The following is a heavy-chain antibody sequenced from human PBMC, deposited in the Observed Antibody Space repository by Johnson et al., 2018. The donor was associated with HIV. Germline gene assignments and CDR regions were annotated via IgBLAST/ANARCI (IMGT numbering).Heavy chain of an antibody. Sequence: EVQLVESGGGVVRPGGSLRLSCAASGFTFDHYVMTWVRQIPGKGLEWVCGMGWNDGTTGYADSVKGRFTISRDNAKNSLYLQMNSLRAEDTAVYYCARGGIVATDAFDIWGQGTMVTVSS. CDR1: GFTFDHYV. J-gene: IGHJ3*02. D-gene: IGHD5-12*01. V-gene: IGHV3-20*04. CDR2: MGWNDGTT. CDR3: ARGGIVATDAFDI.